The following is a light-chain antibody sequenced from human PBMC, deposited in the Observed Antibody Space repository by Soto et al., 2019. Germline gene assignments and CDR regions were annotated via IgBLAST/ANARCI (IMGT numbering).Light chain of an antibody. CDR3: QQYRT. CDR1: QSISSW. CDR2: DAS. Sequence: DIQMTQSPSTLSASVGDRVTFTCRASQSISSWLAWYQQKPGKAPKLLIYDASSLESGVPSRFSGSGSGTEFTLTISSLQPDDFAAYYCQQYRTFGQGTRWIS. V-gene: IGKV1-5*01. J-gene: IGKJ1*01.